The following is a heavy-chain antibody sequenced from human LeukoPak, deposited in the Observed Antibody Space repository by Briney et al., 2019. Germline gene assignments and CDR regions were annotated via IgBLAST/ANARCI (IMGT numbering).Heavy chain of an antibody. CDR1: GGTFSSYA. J-gene: IGHJ4*02. CDR2: IIPIFGTA. CDR3: ARDPGSSSSWDY. Sequence: ASVKVSCKASGGTFSSYAISWVRQAPGQGLEWMGGIIPIFGTANYAQKFQGRVTATADESTSTAYMELSSLRSEDTAVYYCARDPGSSSSWDYWGQGTLVTVSS. D-gene: IGHD6-13*01. V-gene: IGHV1-69*13.